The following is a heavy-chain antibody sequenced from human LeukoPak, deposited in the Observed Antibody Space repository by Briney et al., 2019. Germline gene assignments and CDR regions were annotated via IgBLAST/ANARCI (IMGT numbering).Heavy chain of an antibody. CDR1: GFTFSKYA. CDR2: IEGDGSI. D-gene: IGHD3-10*02. CDR3: ARTMFPYYFDY. Sequence: PGGSLRLSCAASGFTFSKYAMSWVRQAPGKGLVWVSRIEGDGSISYADSVKGRFTISRDNAKDTLYLQMNSLRAEDTAVYYCARTMFPYYFDYWGQGTLVTVSS. J-gene: IGHJ4*02. V-gene: IGHV3-74*01.